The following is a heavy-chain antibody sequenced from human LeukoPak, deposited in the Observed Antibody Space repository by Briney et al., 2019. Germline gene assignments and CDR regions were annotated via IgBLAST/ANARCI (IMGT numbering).Heavy chain of an antibody. J-gene: IGHJ4*02. CDR2: IRYDGSDK. V-gene: IGHV3-30*02. D-gene: IGHD1-14*01. CDR1: GFTFDDYA. CDR3: ARDIVEPPGSGRYFDN. Sequence: PGGSLRLSCAASGFTFDDYAMHWVRQAPGKGLGWVTFIRYDGSDKFYADSVKGRFTTSRDNSRSTLYLQMNSLRPEDTAVYYCARDIVEPPGSGRYFDNWGQGTLITVSS.